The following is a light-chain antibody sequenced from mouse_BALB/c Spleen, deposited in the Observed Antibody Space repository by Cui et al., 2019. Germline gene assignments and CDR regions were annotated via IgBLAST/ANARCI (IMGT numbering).Light chain of an antibody. J-gene: IGKJ1*01. V-gene: IGKV12-46*01. CDR2: AAT. CDR3: QHFWGTPWT. CDR1: GNIYSN. Sequence: DLQMSHPSATLSTPVGKTVTITCRASGNIYSNLAWYQQKQGKSPKLLVYAATNLADGVPSRFSGSGSGTQYSIKINSLQSEDFGSYYCQHFWGTPWTFGGGTKLEIK.